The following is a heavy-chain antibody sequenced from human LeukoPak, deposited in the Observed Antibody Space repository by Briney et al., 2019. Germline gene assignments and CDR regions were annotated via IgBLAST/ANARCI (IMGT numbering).Heavy chain of an antibody. J-gene: IGHJ4*02. CDR1: GLTLSDP. V-gene: IGHV3-23*01. CDR3: ARKFGGYGSGTSCQINFDY. CDR2: ISANPGST. Sequence: PGPCLRLACTASGLTLSDPIIDSVRQDPGNGLGWVSTISANPGSTYYADSVKGQFTVSRDNSKNPLYLQMNSLRAEDTAVYYCARKFGGYGSGTSCQINFDYWGQGTLVTVSS. D-gene: IGHD2-2*01.